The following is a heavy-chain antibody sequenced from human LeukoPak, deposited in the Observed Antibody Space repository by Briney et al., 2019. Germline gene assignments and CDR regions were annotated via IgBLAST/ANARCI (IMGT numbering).Heavy chain of an antibody. D-gene: IGHD6-13*01. J-gene: IGHJ6*02. V-gene: IGHV1-18*01. Sequence: ASVKVSCKASGYTFTSYGISWVRQAPGQGLEWMGWISAYNGNTNYAQKLQGRVTMSTDTSTSTAYMELRSLRSDDTAVYYCARSYSSSWYLHYYYYYGMDVWGQGTTVTVSS. CDR2: ISAYNGNT. CDR1: GYTFTSYG. CDR3: ARSYSSSWYLHYYYYYGMDV.